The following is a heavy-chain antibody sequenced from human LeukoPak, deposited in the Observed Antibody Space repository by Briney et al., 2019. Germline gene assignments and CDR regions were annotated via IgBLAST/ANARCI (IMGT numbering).Heavy chain of an antibody. CDR2: IRNKAQGYTT. V-gene: IGHV3-72*01. CDR1: GFTFSDHY. Sequence: PGESLRLSCAASGFTFSDHYFNSVRQAPGKGLDWVAHIRNKAQGYTTEYAASLKGRFTLSSDDSKNSLYLQMNSLKTEDTDVYFCARGQSALRDAFDIWGQGTAVTVSS. CDR3: ARGQSALRDAFDI. J-gene: IGHJ3*02. D-gene: IGHD6-25*01.